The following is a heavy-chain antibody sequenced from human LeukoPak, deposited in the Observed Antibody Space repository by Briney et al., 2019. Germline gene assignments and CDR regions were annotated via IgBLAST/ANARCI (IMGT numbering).Heavy chain of an antibody. D-gene: IGHD3-10*01. Sequence: SETLSLTCAVYGGSFSGYYWSWIRQPPGKGLEWIGEINHSGSTNYNQSLKSRVTISVATPTHHSSLKLSSVTAADTAVYYCARLRGRTSNGRITMVRGRFDYWGQGTLVTVSS. CDR2: INHSGST. CDR1: GGSFSGYY. CDR3: ARLRGRTSNGRITMVRGRFDY. V-gene: IGHV4-34*01. J-gene: IGHJ4*02.